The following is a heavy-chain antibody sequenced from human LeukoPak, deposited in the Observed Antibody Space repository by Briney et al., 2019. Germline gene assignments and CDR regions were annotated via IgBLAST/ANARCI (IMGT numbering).Heavy chain of an antibody. CDR2: ISSGGSST. CDR1: GFTFSSYW. J-gene: IGHJ4*02. V-gene: IGHV3-74*01. Sequence: GGSLRLSCAASGFTFSSYWMHWVRQAPGKGLVWVSRISSGGSSTSYADSVKGRFTISRDNAKNTLFLQMNSLRAEYTTVYYCARAFSGYGPLDYWGQGTLVTVSS. D-gene: IGHD6-25*01. CDR3: ARAFSGYGPLDY.